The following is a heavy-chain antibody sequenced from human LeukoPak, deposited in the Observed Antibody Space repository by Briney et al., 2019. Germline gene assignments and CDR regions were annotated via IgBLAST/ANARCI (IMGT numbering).Heavy chain of an antibody. Sequence: ASVKVSCKASGYTFTSYGISWVRQAPGQGLEWMGWISAYNGNTNYAQKLQGRVTITRDTSAGTAYMELSSLRSEDTAVYYCASVEIARLGAFDIWGQGTMVTVSS. CDR3: ASVEIARLGAFDI. CDR2: ISAYNGNT. V-gene: IGHV1-18*01. J-gene: IGHJ3*02. D-gene: IGHD3-16*01. CDR1: GYTFTSYG.